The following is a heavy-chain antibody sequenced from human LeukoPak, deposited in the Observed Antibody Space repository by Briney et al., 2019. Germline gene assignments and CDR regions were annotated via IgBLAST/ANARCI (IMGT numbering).Heavy chain of an antibody. V-gene: IGHV4-34*01. CDR2: INHSGST. CDR3: ARTGYSSGWYFDY. J-gene: IGHJ4*02. CDR1: GGSFSGYY. D-gene: IGHD6-19*01. Sequence: SETLSLTCAVYGGSFSGYYWSWIRQPPGKGLEWIGEINHSGSTNYNPSLESRVTISVDTSKNQFSLKLSSVTAADTAVYYCARTGYSSGWYFDYWGQGTLVTVSS.